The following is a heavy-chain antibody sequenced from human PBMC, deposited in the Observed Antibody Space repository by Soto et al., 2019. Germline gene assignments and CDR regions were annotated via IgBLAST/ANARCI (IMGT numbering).Heavy chain of an antibody. J-gene: IGHJ6*02. Sequence: QVQLVQSGAEVKKPGSSVKVSCKASGGTFSSYAINWVRQAPGQGLEWMGGIIPIFGTANYAQKFQGRVTITXXDXTNXAYMELSSLRSEDTAVYYCARGSGGSSYYYYGMDVWGQGTTVTVSS. V-gene: IGHV1-69*05. CDR2: IIPIFGTA. CDR1: GGTFSSYA. CDR3: ARGSGGSSYYYYGMDV. D-gene: IGHD2-15*01.